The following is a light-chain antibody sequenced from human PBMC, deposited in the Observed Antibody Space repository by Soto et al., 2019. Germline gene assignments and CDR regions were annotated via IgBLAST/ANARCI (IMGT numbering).Light chain of an antibody. Sequence: QSALTQPASASGSPGQSITISCTGTSSDVGSYNHVSWYQHHPGKPPKLMIYEGIKRPSGVSNRFSGSKSGNTASLTISGLQDEDEADYYCCSFAGSSTLVFGGGTKVTVL. CDR3: CSFAGSSTLV. V-gene: IGLV2-23*01. CDR2: EGI. J-gene: IGLJ3*02. CDR1: SSDVGSYNH.